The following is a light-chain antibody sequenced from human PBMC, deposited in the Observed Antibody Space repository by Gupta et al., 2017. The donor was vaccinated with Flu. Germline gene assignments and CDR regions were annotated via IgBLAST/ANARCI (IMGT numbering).Light chain of an antibody. CDR1: NIGSKS. CDR3: QVWDSSSDHWV. V-gene: IGLV3-21*02. CDR2: DDS. J-gene: IGLJ3*02. Sequence: GGNNIGSKSVHWYQQKPGQAPVLVVYDDSDRPSGSPERFSGSTSGNTATVFISRVEAGDEADYYCQVWDSSSDHWVFGGGTKLTVL.